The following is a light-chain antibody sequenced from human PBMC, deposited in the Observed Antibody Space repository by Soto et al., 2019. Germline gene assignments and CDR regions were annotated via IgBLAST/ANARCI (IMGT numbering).Light chain of an antibody. Sequence: EIVMTQSPATLSVSTGVRATLSCRVSQSLSNNLAWYQQKPGQAPRLLIYGASTRATGIPARFSGSGSGTEFTLTISSLQSEDFAVYYCQQYNNWPPWTFGQGTKVEIK. V-gene: IGKV3-15*01. CDR3: QQYNNWPPWT. CDR2: GAS. J-gene: IGKJ1*01. CDR1: QSLSNN.